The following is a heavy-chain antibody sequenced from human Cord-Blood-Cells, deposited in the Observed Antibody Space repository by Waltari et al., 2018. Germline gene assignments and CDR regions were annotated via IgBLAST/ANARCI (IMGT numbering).Heavy chain of an antibody. V-gene: IGHV3-53*01. CDR1: GFRVSSNY. J-gene: IGHJ4*02. D-gene: IGHD6-19*01. Sequence: EVQLVESGGGLIQPGGSLGLSCAASGFRVSSNYMSWVRRAPGKGLEWVSVIYSGGSTYYADSVKGRFTISRDNSKNTLYLQMNSLRAEDTAVYYCAREAYSSGWYYFDYWGQGTLVTVSS. CDR2: IYSGGST. CDR3: AREAYSSGWYYFDY.